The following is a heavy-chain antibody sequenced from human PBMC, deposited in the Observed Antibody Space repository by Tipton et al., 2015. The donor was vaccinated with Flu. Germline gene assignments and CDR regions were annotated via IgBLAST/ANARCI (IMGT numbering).Heavy chain of an antibody. V-gene: IGHV4-34*01. CDR2: INHSGST. D-gene: IGHD2-2*02. CDR1: GGSFSGYY. CDR3: ATLEGADCSSTSCYRIHAFDI. Sequence: TLSLTCAVYGGSFSGYYWSWIRQPPGKGLEWIGEINHSGSTNYNPSLKSRVTISVDTSKNQFSLKLSSVTAADTAVYYCATLEGADCSSTSCYRIHAFDIWGQGTMVTVSS. J-gene: IGHJ3*02.